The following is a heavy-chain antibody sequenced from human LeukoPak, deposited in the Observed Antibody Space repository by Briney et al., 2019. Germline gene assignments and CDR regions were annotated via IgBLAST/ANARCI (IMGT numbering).Heavy chain of an antibody. CDR3: ARDLRGEMATPFN. Sequence: PGGSLRLSCAASGFTVTTNYMTWVRQAPGKGLEWVSVIYTGGSTYYADSVKGRFTISRDNSKNTLYLQMNSLRAEDTAVYYCARDLRGEMATPFNWGQGTLVTVSS. J-gene: IGHJ4*02. D-gene: IGHD5-24*01. CDR1: GFTVTTNY. V-gene: IGHV3-53*05. CDR2: IYTGGST.